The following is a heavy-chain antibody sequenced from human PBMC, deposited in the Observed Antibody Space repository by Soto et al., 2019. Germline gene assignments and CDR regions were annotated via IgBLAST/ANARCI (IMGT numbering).Heavy chain of an antibody. CDR1: GFTFSSYD. J-gene: IGHJ6*02. V-gene: IGHV3-13*01. Sequence: EVQLVESGGGLVQPGGSLRLSCAASGFTFSSYDMHWVRQATGKGLEWVSAIGTAGDTYYPGSVKGRFTISRENAKNSLYLQMNSLRAEDTAVYYCARERYSSSWYLPDYYYYGMDVWGQGTTVTVSS. CDR3: ARERYSSSWYLPDYYYYGMDV. CDR2: IGTAGDT. D-gene: IGHD6-13*01.